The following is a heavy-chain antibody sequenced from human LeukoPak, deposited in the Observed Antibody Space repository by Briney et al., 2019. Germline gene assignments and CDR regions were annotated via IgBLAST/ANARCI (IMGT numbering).Heavy chain of an antibody. D-gene: IGHD3-22*01. V-gene: IGHV3-23*01. CDR3: ANVPTYYYDSSGYYYF. Sequence: GESLRLSCAASGFTFSSYAMSWVRQAPGKGLEWVSAISGSGGSTYYADSVKGRFTISRDNSKNTLYLQMDSLRAEDTAVYYCANVPTYYYDSSGYYYFWGQGTLVTVSS. J-gene: IGHJ4*02. CDR2: ISGSGGST. CDR1: GFTFSSYA.